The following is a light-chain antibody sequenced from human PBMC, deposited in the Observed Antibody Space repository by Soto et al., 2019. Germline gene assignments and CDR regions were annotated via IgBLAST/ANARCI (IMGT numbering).Light chain of an antibody. J-gene: IGKJ1*01. V-gene: IGKV3-20*01. CDR3: QQYGSSPTWT. CDR1: QSVSSSY. Sequence: EIVLTQSAGTLSLSPGERATLSCRASQSVSSSYLAWYQQKPGQAPRLPIYGASSRATGIPDRFSGSGSGTDFTLTISRLEPEDFAVYYCQQYGSSPTWTFGQGTKVDIK. CDR2: GAS.